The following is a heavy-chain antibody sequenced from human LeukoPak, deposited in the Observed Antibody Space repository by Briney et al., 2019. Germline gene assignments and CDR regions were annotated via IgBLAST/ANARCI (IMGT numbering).Heavy chain of an antibody. J-gene: IGHJ5*02. V-gene: IGHV4-38-2*01. Sequence: GSLRLSCAASGFTFSHYNMNWVRQAPGKGLEWIGSIYYSGSTYYNPSLKSRITISVDTSKNQFSLKLSSVTAADTAVYYCASHSSSWPLVWFDPWGQGALVTVSS. CDR3: ASHSSSWPLVWFDP. CDR2: IYYSGST. CDR1: GFTFSHYN. D-gene: IGHD6-13*01.